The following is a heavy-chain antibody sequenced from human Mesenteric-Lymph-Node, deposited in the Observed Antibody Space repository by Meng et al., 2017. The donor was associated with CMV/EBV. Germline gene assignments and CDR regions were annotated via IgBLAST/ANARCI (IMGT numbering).Heavy chain of an antibody. V-gene: IGHV4-38-2*02. CDR3: ARHREKYQLLFDYGMDV. CDR1: SYSISSGYY. Sequence: SETLSLTCTVSSYSISSGYYWGWVRQPPGKGLEWIGSIYYSGSTYYNPSLKSRVTISVDTSKNQFSLKLSSVTAADTAVYHCARHREKYQLLFDYGMDVWGQGTTVTVSS. J-gene: IGHJ6*02. CDR2: IYYSGST. D-gene: IGHD2-2*01.